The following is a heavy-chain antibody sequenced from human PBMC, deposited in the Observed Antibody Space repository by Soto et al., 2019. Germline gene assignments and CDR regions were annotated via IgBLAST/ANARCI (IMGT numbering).Heavy chain of an antibody. D-gene: IGHD2-2*01. CDR1: GGTFSSYT. CDR3: ARARCSSTSCQYPQYNWFDP. J-gene: IGHJ5*02. V-gene: IGHV1-69*02. CDR2: IIPILGIA. Sequence: ASVKVSCKASGGTFSSYTISWVRQAPGQGLEWMGRIIPILGIANYAQKFQGRVTITADKSTSTAYMELSSLRSEDTAVYYCARARCSSTSCQYPQYNWFDPWGQGTLVTVSS.